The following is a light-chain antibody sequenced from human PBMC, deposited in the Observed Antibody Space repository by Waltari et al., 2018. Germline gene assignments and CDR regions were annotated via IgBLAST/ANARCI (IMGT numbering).Light chain of an antibody. V-gene: IGKV3-15*01. J-gene: IGKJ2*01. CDR3: QQYNHYYS. CDR1: QRIATN. Sequence: IVLTQSPATLSVSPGEEATLSCRASQRIATNVAWYQQKPGQGPRLLISEASTRVAGGPARFSGGGSGTECTLTISSLQSEDVAVYYCQQYNHYYSFGQGTRLEIK. CDR2: EAS.